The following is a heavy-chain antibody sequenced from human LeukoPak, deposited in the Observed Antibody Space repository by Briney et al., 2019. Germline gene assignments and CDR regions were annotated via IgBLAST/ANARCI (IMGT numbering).Heavy chain of an antibody. CDR3: GVNLTRHTFDI. D-gene: IGHD4-11*01. CDR2: IYYSGST. Sequence: SETLSLTCTVSGGSISTYYWRWIRQSPGKGLEWIGSIYYSGSTNYNPSLKSRVTISVDTSKNQFSLELSSVTAADTAVYYCGVNLTRHTFDIWGQGTMVTVSS. J-gene: IGHJ3*02. V-gene: IGHV4-59*08. CDR1: GGSISTYY.